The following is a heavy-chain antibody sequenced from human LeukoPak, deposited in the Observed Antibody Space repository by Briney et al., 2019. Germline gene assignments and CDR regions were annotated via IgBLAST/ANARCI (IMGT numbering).Heavy chain of an antibody. V-gene: IGHV3-23*01. CDR2: ISGSGGST. D-gene: IGHD6-19*01. CDR3: AKDLLAVAGYGDY. Sequence: GGSLRLSCAASGFTFSSYEMAWVRRAPGKGLEWVSAISGSGGSTYYADSVKGRFTISRDNSKNTLYLQMNGLRAEDTAVYYCAKDLLAVAGYGDYWGQGTLVTVSS. CDR1: GFTFSSYE. J-gene: IGHJ4*02.